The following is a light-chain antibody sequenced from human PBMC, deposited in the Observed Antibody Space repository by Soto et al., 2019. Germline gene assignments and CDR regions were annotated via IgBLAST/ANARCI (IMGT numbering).Light chain of an antibody. CDR1: SGHGNYA. V-gene: IGLV4-69*01. CDR3: QTWGAGIQV. Sequence: QLVLTQSPSASASLGASVRLTCTRSSGHGNYAIAWHRQQPEKGPQYLMRINSDGRHSKGDGIPDRFSGSRSGAERYLTISSLQAEDEADYYCQTWGAGIQVFGGGTKLTVL. J-gene: IGLJ3*02. CDR2: INSDGRH.